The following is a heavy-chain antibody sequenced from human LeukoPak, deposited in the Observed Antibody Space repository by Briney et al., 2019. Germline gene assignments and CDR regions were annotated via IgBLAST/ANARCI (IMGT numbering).Heavy chain of an antibody. CDR2: FHPEDGET. D-gene: IGHD2-15*01. V-gene: IGHV1-24*01. Sequence: ASVKVSCKVSGYTLTELSMHWVRQAPGKGLEWMGGFHPEDGETIYAQKFQGRVTMTEDTSTDTAYMELSSLRSEDTAVYYCATDRPYCSGGSCYTASSNWFDPWGQGTLVTVSS. CDR3: ATDRPYCSGGSCYTASSNWFDP. J-gene: IGHJ5*02. CDR1: GYTLTELS.